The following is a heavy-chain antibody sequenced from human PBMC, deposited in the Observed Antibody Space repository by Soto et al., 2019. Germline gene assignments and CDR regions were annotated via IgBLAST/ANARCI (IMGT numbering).Heavy chain of an antibody. D-gene: IGHD3-10*01. CDR2: IYHSGST. Sequence: SETLSLTCGVSGGSISGTHGWSWVRQPPGKGLEWIGEIYHSGSTNYNPSLKSRVTISVDTSKNQFSLKLSSVTAADTAVYYCARGEFGELLSESWFDPWGQGTPVTVSS. CDR1: GGSISGTHG. J-gene: IGHJ5*02. CDR3: ARGEFGELLSESWFDP. V-gene: IGHV4-4*02.